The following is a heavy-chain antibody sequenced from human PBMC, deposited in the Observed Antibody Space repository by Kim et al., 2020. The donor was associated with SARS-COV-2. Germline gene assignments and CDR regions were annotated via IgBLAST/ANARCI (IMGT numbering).Heavy chain of an antibody. CDR3: ATFLRWHEEIDY. Sequence: GGSLRLSCAASGITFNNVWMNWVRQAPGKGLEWVGRVKSTASGGTTDYAEPVKGRFTISRDDSRNTLYLQMSSLKTEDTAVYYCATFLRWHEEIDYWGRGTLVTVSS. CDR2: VKSTASGGTT. V-gene: IGHV3-15*01. CDR1: GITFNNVW. J-gene: IGHJ4*02. D-gene: IGHD2-21*01.